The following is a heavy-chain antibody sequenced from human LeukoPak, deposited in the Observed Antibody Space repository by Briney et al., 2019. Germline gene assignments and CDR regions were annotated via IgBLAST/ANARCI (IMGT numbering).Heavy chain of an antibody. CDR3: ARDRLLWFGELLSWFDP. Sequence: SVKVSCKASGGTFSSYAISWVRQAPGQGLEWMGGIIPIFGTANYAQKFQGRVTITADESTSTAYMELRSLRSDDTAVYYCARDRLLWFGELLSWFDPWGQGTLVTVSS. J-gene: IGHJ5*02. V-gene: IGHV1-69*13. D-gene: IGHD3-10*01. CDR2: IIPIFGTA. CDR1: GGTFSSYA.